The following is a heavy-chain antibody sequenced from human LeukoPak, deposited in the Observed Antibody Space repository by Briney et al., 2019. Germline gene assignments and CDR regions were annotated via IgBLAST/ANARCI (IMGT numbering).Heavy chain of an antibody. D-gene: IGHD2-2*01. CDR2: IWYDGSNK. V-gene: IGHV3-33*01. Sequence: PGRSLRLSCAASGFTFSSYGMHWVRQAPGKGLEWVAVIWYDGSNKYYADSVKGRFTISRDNSKNTLYLQMNSLRAGDTAVYHCAREASPAANWFDPWGQGTLVTVSS. J-gene: IGHJ5*02. CDR3: AREASPAANWFDP. CDR1: GFTFSSYG.